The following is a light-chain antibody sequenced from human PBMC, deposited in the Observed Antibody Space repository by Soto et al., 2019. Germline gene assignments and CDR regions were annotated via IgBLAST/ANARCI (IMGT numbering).Light chain of an antibody. CDR2: GSS. V-gene: IGLV1-40*01. CDR3: QSYDSSLSGSV. J-gene: IGLJ3*02. Sequence: QSVLTQPPSVSGAPGQRVTISCTGSSSNIGAGYDVHWYQQLPGTAPKLLIYGSSNRPSGVPDRFSGSNSGTSASLAITGLQAEDEADYYYQSYDSSLSGSVFGGGTKLTVL. CDR1: SSNIGAGYD.